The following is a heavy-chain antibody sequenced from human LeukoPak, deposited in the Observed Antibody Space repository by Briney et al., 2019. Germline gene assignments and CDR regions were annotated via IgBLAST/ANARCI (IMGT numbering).Heavy chain of an antibody. V-gene: IGHV4-38-2*01. D-gene: IGHD4-17*01. Sequence: SETLSLTCAVYGGSFSGYYWGWIRQPPGKGLEWIGSMYHDGRTYYNPSLKSRVTISVDTSKKQFSLRLSSVTAADTAVYYCAARFTVTANYFDHWDQGTLVTVSS. CDR3: AARFTVTANYFDH. CDR2: MYHDGRT. J-gene: IGHJ4*02. CDR1: GGSFSGYY.